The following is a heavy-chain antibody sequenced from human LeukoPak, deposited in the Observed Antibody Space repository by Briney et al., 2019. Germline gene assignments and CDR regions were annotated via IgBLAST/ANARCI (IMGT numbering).Heavy chain of an antibody. J-gene: IGHJ4*02. D-gene: IGHD2-15*01. CDR1: AFNFDDYG. CDR3: ARDSVVGVATWDY. V-gene: IGHV3-20*04. CDR2: INLNGGSI. Sequence: GGSLRLSCAASAFNFDDYGMSWGRQVPGKGLEWVSGINLNGGSIGYADSVKGRFTISRDNAKNSLYLQMNSLRVEDTAFYYCARDSVVGVATWDYWGQGTLVTVSS.